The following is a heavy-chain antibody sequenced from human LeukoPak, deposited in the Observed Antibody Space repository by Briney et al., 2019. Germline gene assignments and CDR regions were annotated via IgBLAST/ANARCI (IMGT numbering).Heavy chain of an antibody. V-gene: IGHV1-2*02. J-gene: IGHJ4*02. Sequence: ASVKVSCKASGYTFTGYYMHWVRQAPGQGLEWMGWINPNSGGTNYAQKFQGRVTMTRDTSISTAYMELSRLRSDDTAVYYCARLVYDYSDYYYFDYWGQGTLVTVSS. CDR3: ARLVYDYSDYYYFDY. CDR2: INPNSGGT. CDR1: GYTFTGYY. D-gene: IGHD4-11*01.